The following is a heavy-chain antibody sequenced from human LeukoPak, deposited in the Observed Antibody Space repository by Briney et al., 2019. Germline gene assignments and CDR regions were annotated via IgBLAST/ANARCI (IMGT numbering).Heavy chain of an antibody. D-gene: IGHD5-18*01. Sequence: ASVKVSCKASGCTFTSYDINWVRQATGQGLEWMGWMNPNSGNTGYAQKFQGRVTMTRNTSISTAYMELSSLRSEDTAVYYCARTLGYSYGFYYFDYWGQGTLVTVSS. V-gene: IGHV1-8*01. J-gene: IGHJ4*02. CDR3: ARTLGYSYGFYYFDY. CDR1: GCTFTSYD. CDR2: MNPNSGNT.